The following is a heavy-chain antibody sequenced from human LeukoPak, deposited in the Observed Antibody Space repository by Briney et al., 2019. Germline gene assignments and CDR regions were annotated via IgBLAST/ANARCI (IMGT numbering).Heavy chain of an antibody. CDR2: IYAGGSA. CDR1: GFTVRSNY. Sequence: PGGSLRLSCAASGFTVRSNYMSWVRQAPGKGLEWVSIIYAGGSAYYADSVKGRFTISRDNSKNTLYLQMNSLRVEDTAVYYCATERWLRLIDYWGQGTLVTVSS. V-gene: IGHV3-66*01. CDR3: ATERWLRLIDY. J-gene: IGHJ4*02. D-gene: IGHD5-24*01.